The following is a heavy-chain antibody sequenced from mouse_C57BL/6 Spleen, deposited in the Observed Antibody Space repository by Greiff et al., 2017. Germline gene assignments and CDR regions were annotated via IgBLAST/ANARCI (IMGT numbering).Heavy chain of an antibody. CDR1: GYSFTDYN. V-gene: IGHV1-39*01. J-gene: IGHJ4*01. CDR2: INPNYGPT. Sequence: EVKLVESGPELVKPGASVKISCKASGYSFTDYNMNWVKQSNGKSLEWIGVINPNYGPTSYNQKFKGKATLTVDQSSSTAYMQLNSLTSEDSAVYYCARSHYYCASCYDYAMDYWGQGTSVTVSS. D-gene: IGHD1-1*01. CDR3: ARSHYYCASCYDYAMDY.